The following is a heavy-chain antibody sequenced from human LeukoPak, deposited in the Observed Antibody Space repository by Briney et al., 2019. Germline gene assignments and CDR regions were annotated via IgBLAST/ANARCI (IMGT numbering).Heavy chain of an antibody. CDR2: IRRNSGSI. Sequence: PGRTLRLSSAASGFTIDDYAMHWVRQAPGKGLQWVSGIRRNSGSIGYADSLKGRFTISRDNAKNSLYLQMNSLRAEDTALYYCAKGVVELYYYYGMDVWGQGTTVTVSS. V-gene: IGHV3-9*01. J-gene: IGHJ6*02. CDR3: AKGVVELYYYYGMDV. D-gene: IGHD2-21*01. CDR1: GFTIDDYA.